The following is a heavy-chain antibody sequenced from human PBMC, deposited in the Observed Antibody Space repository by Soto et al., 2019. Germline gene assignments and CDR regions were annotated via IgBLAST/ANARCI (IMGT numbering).Heavy chain of an antibody. D-gene: IGHD2-15*01. J-gene: IGHJ6*02. Sequence: ASVKVSCKASGYSFTSYGISWVRQAPGRGLDWMGWITTYNGNTKYAQDLQGRVTMTTDTPTSTAYMELRSLRSDDTAVYYCARFSGGVYNTYYFYYGMDVWGQGTTVTVS. CDR1: GYSFTSYG. CDR3: ARFSGGVYNTYYFYYGMDV. CDR2: ITTYNGNT. V-gene: IGHV1-18*04.